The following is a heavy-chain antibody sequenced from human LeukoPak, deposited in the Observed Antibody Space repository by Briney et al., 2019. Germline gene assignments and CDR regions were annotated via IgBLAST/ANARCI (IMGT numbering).Heavy chain of an antibody. CDR2: INHSGIT. CDR1: GGSFSGYY. V-gene: IGHV4-34*01. CDR3: ARGGSSSWSVPGY. Sequence: PSETLSLTCAVSGGSFSGYYWSWIRQPPGKGLEWIGEINHSGITNYNPSLKRRVTISVDTAKNQFSLKLSSVTAADTAVYYCARGGSSSWSVPGYWGQGTLVTVSS. J-gene: IGHJ4*02. D-gene: IGHD6-13*01.